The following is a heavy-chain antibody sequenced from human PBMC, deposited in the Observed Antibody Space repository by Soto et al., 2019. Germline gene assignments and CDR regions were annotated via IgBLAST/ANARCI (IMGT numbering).Heavy chain of an antibody. Sequence: QVQLVQSGAEVKKPGSSVKVSCKASGGTFSSYTISWVRQAPGQGLEWMGRIIPILGIANYAQKFQGRVTITEDKSSSTAYMERSSLRSEDTGVNYCARAYSGYDFLGYWGQGTLVTVSS. CDR2: IIPILGIA. CDR1: GGTFSSYT. CDR3: ARAYSGYDFLGY. V-gene: IGHV1-69*02. J-gene: IGHJ4*02. D-gene: IGHD5-12*01.